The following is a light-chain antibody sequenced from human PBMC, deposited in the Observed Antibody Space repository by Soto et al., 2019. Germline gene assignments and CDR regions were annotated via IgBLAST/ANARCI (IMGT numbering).Light chain of an antibody. CDR1: QSVTSNF. Sequence: EIVSTQSPGTLSLSPGERATLSCRASQSVTSNFLAWYQQKPGQAPRLLIYGASNRATGIPDRSSGSGSGTDFTLTISRLEPEDFAVYYCQQYNQWPPWTFGQGTKVDI. J-gene: IGKJ1*01. V-gene: IGKV3-20*01. CDR2: GAS. CDR3: QQYNQWPPWT.